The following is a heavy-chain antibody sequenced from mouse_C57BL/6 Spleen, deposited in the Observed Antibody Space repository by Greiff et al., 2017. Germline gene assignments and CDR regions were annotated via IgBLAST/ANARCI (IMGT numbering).Heavy chain of an antibody. J-gene: IGHJ2*01. CDR3: ARGEERGYFDY. CDR2: ISDGGSYT. Sequence: VQLKESGGGLVKPGGSLKLSCAASGFTFSSYAMSWVRQTPEKRLEWVATISDGGSYTYYPDNVKGRFTISRDNAKNNLYLQMSHLKSEDTAMYYCARGEERGYFDYWGQGTTLTVSS. CDR1: GFTFSSYA. V-gene: IGHV5-4*01.